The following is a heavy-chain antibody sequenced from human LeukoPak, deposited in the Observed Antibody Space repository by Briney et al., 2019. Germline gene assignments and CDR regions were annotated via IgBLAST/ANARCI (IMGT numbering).Heavy chain of an antibody. V-gene: IGHV3-73*01. CDR3: TRHTIAAAGTAGDY. D-gene: IGHD6-13*01. CDR2: RSKANSYAT. Sequence: GGSLKLSCAASGSTFSGSAIHWVRQASGKGLEWVGRRSKANSYATAYAASVKGRFTISRDDSKNTAYLQMNSLKSEDTAVYYCTRHTIAAAGTAGDYWGQGTLVTVSS. CDR1: GSTFSGSA. J-gene: IGHJ4*02.